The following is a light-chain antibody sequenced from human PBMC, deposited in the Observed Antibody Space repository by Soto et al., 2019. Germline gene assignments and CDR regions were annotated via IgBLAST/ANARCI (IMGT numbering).Light chain of an antibody. V-gene: IGLV2-8*01. CDR2: EVS. J-gene: IGLJ3*02. Sequence: QAVVTQPPSASGSPGQSVTISCTGTSSDVGGYNYVSWYQQHPGKAPKLMIYEVSERPSGVPDRFSGSKSGNTASLTVSGLRAEDEADYYCSSYAGSNNLVFGGGTKLTVL. CDR3: SSYAGSNNLV. CDR1: SSDVGGYNY.